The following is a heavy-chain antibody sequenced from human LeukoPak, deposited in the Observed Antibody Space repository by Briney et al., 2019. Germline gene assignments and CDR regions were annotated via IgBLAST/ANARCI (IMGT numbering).Heavy chain of an antibody. V-gene: IGHV3-30*02. CDR3: ARDRYYDFWSGYSGAFDI. J-gene: IGHJ3*02. Sequence: GGSLRLSCAASGFTFSSYAMHWVRQAPGKGLEWVAFIRYDGRNKYYADSVKGRFTISRDNSKNTLYLQMNSLRADDTAVYYCARDRYYDFWSGYSGAFDIWGQGTMVTVSS. D-gene: IGHD3-3*01. CDR2: IRYDGRNK. CDR1: GFTFSSYA.